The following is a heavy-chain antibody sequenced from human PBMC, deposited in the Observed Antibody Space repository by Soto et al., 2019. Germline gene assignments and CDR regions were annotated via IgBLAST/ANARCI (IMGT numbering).Heavy chain of an antibody. V-gene: IGHV1-18*01. CDR3: ARDSPPSDY. CDR2: ISAYSGNT. Sequence: QVQLVQSGAEVKKPGASVKVSCKASGYTFSSYAITWVRQAPGQGLEWMAWISAYSGNTNYAQKFQGRVTMTTDTCTNTAYMELRSLSSDDSAVYYCARDSPPSDYWGQGTLVTVSS. CDR1: GYTFSSYA. J-gene: IGHJ4*02.